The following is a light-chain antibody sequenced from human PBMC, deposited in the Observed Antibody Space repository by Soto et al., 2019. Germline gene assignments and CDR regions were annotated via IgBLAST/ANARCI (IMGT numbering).Light chain of an antibody. J-gene: IGKJ1*01. V-gene: IGKV1-27*01. CDR2: TAS. Sequence: ESELISSPASLSASVGDRVTITCRASQGISNYLAWYQQKPGKVPKLLIYTASTLQSGVPSRFSGSGSGTDFTLTISSLQPEDVATYYCQKYNSAPRTFGQGTKVDIK. CDR3: QKYNSAPRT. CDR1: QGISNY.